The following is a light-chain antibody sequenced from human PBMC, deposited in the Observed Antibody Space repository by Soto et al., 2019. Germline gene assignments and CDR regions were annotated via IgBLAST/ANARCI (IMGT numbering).Light chain of an antibody. CDR2: GAS. CDR3: QQYTDWPAT. Sequence: VMTQSPATLSLSPGERATLSCRAGQSVGTNLAWYQQKPGQPPRLLISGASTRATGIPARFSGSGSGTEIPLTVSSLQYEDFAVYYSQQYTDWPATFGQGTKV. V-gene: IGKV3-15*01. J-gene: IGKJ1*01. CDR1: QSVGTN.